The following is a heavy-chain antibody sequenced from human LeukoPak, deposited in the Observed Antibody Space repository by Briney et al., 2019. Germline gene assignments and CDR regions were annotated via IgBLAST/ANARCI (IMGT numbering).Heavy chain of an antibody. Sequence: GASVKVSCKASGYTFTGYYMHWVRQAPGQGLEWMGWINPNSGGTNYAQKFQGRVTMTGDTSISTAYMELSRLQSDDTAVYYCARDGACSSTSCQSFDYWGQGTLVTVSS. CDR3: ARDGACSSTSCQSFDY. J-gene: IGHJ4*02. D-gene: IGHD2-2*01. V-gene: IGHV1-2*02. CDR1: GYTFTGYY. CDR2: INPNSGGT.